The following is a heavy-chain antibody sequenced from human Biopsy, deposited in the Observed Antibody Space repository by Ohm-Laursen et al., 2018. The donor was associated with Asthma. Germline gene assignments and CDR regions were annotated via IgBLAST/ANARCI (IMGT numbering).Heavy chain of an antibody. CDR1: GGSISSSSYY. J-gene: IGHJ4*02. D-gene: IGHD7-27*01. CDR3: ARHWDWGSFFDY. Sequence: ETLSLTCTVSGGSISSSSYYWGWNRQPQGKERQGSGSIYYSGSTYHNPSLKSQVPISVDKSKNHPSLKRRSVTAADTAVYYCARHWDWGSFFDYWGQGTPVTVSS. CDR2: IYYSGST. V-gene: IGHV4-39*01.